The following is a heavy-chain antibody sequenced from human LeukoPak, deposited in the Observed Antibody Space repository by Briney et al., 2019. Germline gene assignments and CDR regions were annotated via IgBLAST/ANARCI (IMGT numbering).Heavy chain of an antibody. CDR3: ATPYSSGWPRGYYYYYGIDV. D-gene: IGHD6-19*01. Sequence: AAVKVSRKVSGYTLTQLSIHWVRQAPAKGVECMGGFDPEDGETIYAQKFQGRVTMTEDTSTDTAYMELSSLRSEDTAVYYCATPYSSGWPRGYYYYYGIDVWGQGTTVTVSS. J-gene: IGHJ6*02. V-gene: IGHV1-24*01. CDR2: FDPEDGET. CDR1: GYTLTQLS.